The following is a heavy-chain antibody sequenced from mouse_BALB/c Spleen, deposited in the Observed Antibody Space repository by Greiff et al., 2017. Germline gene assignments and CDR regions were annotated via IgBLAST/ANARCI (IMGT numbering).Heavy chain of an antibody. J-gene: IGHJ2*01. CDR3: ARKYGNHHNFDY. CDR1: GFTFSSYA. D-gene: IGHD2-10*02. Sequence: EVHLVESGGGLVKPGGSLKLSCAASGFTFSSYAMSWVRQSPEKRLEWVAEISSGGSYTYYPDTVTGRFTISRDNAKNTLYLEMSSLRSEDTAMYYCARKYGNHHNFDYWGQGTTLTVSS. CDR2: ISSGGSYT. V-gene: IGHV5-9-4*01.